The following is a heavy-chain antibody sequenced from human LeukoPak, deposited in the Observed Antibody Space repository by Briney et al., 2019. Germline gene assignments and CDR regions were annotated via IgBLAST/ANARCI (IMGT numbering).Heavy chain of an antibody. CDR2: INHSGST. CDR3: ARGTSFLDAFDI. CDR1: GGSFSGYY. V-gene: IGHV4-34*01. J-gene: IGHJ3*02. Sequence: SETLSLICAVYGGSFSGYYWSWIRQPPGKGLEWIGEINHSGSTDYNPSLKSRVTMSVDTSKNQFYLRLNSVTAADTAVYYCARGTSFLDAFDIWGQGTMVTVSS.